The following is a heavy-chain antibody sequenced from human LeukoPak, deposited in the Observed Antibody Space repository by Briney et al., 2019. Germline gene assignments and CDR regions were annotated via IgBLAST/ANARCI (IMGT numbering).Heavy chain of an antibody. V-gene: IGHV3-74*03. CDR3: VRRYYEYNVYDRHFDF. Sequence: GGSLRLSCAPSGFPFRRDWMHWVPQAPGKGLVCVSRISDDRSITTYADSVQGRFTISRDNAKSTVFLHMNSLRVEDTAVYFCVRRYYEYNVYDRHFDFWGQGILVTVSS. CDR1: GFPFRRDW. D-gene: IGHD5/OR15-5a*01. CDR2: ISDDRSIT. J-gene: IGHJ4*02.